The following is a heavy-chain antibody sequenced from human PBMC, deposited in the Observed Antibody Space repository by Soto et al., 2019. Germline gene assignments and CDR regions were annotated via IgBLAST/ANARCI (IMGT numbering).Heavy chain of an antibody. V-gene: IGHV4-59*01. CDR2: VYNSGST. D-gene: IGHD6-13*01. CDR1: GGSISSNY. Sequence: NPSETLSLTCTVSGGSISSNYWTWIRQPPGKGLEWIGYVYNSGSTNYNPSLKSRVTISEDTSRSQFSLKVNSMTAADTAVYYCARYRREAVAGYTLDYWGQGILVTVS. J-gene: IGHJ4*02. CDR3: ARYRREAVAGYTLDY.